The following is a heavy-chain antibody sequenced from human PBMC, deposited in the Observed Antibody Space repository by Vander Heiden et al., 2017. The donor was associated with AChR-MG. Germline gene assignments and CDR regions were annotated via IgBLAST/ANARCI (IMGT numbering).Heavy chain of an antibody. CDR1: GGSISSSSYY. CDR2: IYYSGST. Sequence: QLQLQESGPGLVKPSETLSLTCTVSGGSISSSSYYWGWIRQPPGKGLEWIGTIYYSGSTYYNASLKSRVTIFVDTSKNQLSLKLSSVTASDTAVYYCARRGGSGRAFDIWGQGTMVTVSS. J-gene: IGHJ3*02. D-gene: IGHD3-10*01. V-gene: IGHV4-39*01. CDR3: ARRGGSGRAFDI.